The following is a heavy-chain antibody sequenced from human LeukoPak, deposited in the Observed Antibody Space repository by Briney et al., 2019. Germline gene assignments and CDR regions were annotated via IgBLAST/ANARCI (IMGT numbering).Heavy chain of an antibody. D-gene: IGHD3-10*01. CDR1: GGTFSSYA. CDR2: IIPILGIA. CDR3: ARSTLLWFGESYEYYYYGMDV. V-gene: IGHV1-69*04. J-gene: IGHJ6*02. Sequence: SAKVSCKASGGTFSSYAIIWVRQAPGQGLEWIGRIIPILGIANYAQKFQGRVTITADKSTSTAYMELSSLRSEDTAVYYCARSTLLWFGESYEYYYYGMDVWGQGTTVTVSS.